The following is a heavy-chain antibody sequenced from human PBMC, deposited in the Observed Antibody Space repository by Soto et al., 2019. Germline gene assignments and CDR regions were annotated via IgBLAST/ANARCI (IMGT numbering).Heavy chain of an antibody. CDR2: ISSSSSYI. Sequence: GGSLRLSCAASGFTSSSYSMNWVRQAPGKGLEWVSSISSSSSYIYYADSVKGRFTISRDNAKNSLYLQMNSLRAEDTAVYHCARDESQVVPAASYFDYWGQGTLVTVSS. J-gene: IGHJ4*02. D-gene: IGHD2-2*01. CDR3: ARDESQVVPAASYFDY. CDR1: GFTSSSYS. V-gene: IGHV3-21*01.